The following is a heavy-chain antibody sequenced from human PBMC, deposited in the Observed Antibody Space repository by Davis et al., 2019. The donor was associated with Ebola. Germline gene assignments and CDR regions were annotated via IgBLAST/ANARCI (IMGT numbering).Heavy chain of an antibody. D-gene: IGHD3-10*01. V-gene: IGHV3-30*18. CDR1: GFSFSIYG. J-gene: IGHJ4*02. Sequence: GESLKISCAASGFSFSIYGMHWVRQAPGKGLEWVAGISYHGNYKYYIDSVKGRFTLSRDNSDNTLYLQMNSLRGDDTAVYYCAQEYCSNSGSYCTVFDHWGQGTLVTVSS. CDR2: ISYHGNYK. CDR3: AQEYCSNSGSYCTVFDH.